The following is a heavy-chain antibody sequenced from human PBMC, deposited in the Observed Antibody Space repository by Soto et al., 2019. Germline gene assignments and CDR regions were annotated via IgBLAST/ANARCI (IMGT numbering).Heavy chain of an antibody. D-gene: IGHD6-13*01. Sequence: SVKVSCKASGGTFSSYAISWVRQAPGQGLEWMGGIIPIFGTANYAQKFQGRVTITADESTSTAYMELSSLRSEDTAVYYCASAEQHIYYYSYGMDVWGQGTTVTVSS. CDR1: GGTFSSYA. CDR3: ASAEQHIYYYSYGMDV. V-gene: IGHV1-69*13. J-gene: IGHJ6*02. CDR2: IIPIFGTA.